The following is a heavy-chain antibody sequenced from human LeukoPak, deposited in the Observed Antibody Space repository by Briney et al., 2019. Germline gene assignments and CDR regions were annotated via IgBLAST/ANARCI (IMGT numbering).Heavy chain of an antibody. D-gene: IGHD3-22*01. CDR1: GGSISSYY. J-gene: IGHJ5*02. CDR2: IYYSGST. V-gene: IGHV4-59*01. Sequence: SETLSLTCTVSGGSISSYYWSWIRQPPGKGLEWIGYIYYSGSTNYNPSLKSRVTISVDTSKNHFSLKLSSVTAADTAVYYCAREIYDSSGYYYYSWFDPWGQGTLVTVSS. CDR3: AREIYDSSGYYYYSWFDP.